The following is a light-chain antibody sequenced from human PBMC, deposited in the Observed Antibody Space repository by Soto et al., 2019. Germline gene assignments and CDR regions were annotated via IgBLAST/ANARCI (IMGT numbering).Light chain of an antibody. CDR2: EVS. CDR3: TSYTNSTSWV. V-gene: IGLV2-14*01. Sequence: QSALTQPASVSGSPGQSITISCTGTSSDVGGYKYVSWYQQHPGKAPKLIIYEVSNRPSGLSNRFSGSKSGNTASLTISGLQTEDEADYYCTSYTNSTSWVFGGGTKVTVL. CDR1: SSDVGGYKY. J-gene: IGLJ3*02.